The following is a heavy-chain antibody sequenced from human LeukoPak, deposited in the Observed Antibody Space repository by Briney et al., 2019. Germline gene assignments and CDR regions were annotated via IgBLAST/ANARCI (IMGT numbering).Heavy chain of an antibody. D-gene: IGHD3-22*01. V-gene: IGHV1-2*02. CDR1: GYTFTGYY. CDR3: ARDRYYYDSSGYYADTNWFDP. CDR2: INPNSGGT. J-gene: IGHJ5*02. Sequence: GASVKVSCKASGYTFTGYYMHWVRQAPGQGLEWMGWINPNSGGTNYAQKFQGRVTMTGDTSISTAYMGLSRLRSDDTAVYYCARDRYYYDSSGYYADTNWFDPWGQGTLVTVSS.